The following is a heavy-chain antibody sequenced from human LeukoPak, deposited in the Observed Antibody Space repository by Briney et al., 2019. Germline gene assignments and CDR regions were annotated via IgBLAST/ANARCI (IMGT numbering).Heavy chain of an antibody. D-gene: IGHD6-13*01. V-gene: IGHV4-39*07. CDR2: IYYSGST. CDR3: ARGRVVRSSPNWFDP. Sequence: PSETLSLTCTVSGGSISSSSYYWGWIRQPPGKGLEWIGCIYYSGSTYYNPSLKSRVTISVDTSKNQFSLKLSSVTAADTAVYYCARGRVVRSSPNWFDPWGQGTLVTVSS. J-gene: IGHJ5*02. CDR1: GGSISSSSYY.